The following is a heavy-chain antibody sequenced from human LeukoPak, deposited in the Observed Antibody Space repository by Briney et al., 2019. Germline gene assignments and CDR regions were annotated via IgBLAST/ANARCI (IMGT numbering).Heavy chain of an antibody. Sequence: SVKVSCKASGGTFSTYSISWVRQAPGQGREWMGRIIPIFGTANYAQKFHGRVTIGTYAPTNTAYMELSSLTSEGTAVYYCARAWGGDSSGYYQGGFDYWGQGTLVTVSS. CDR3: ARAWGGDSSGYYQGGFDY. D-gene: IGHD3-22*01. CDR2: IIPIFGTA. V-gene: IGHV1-69*05. J-gene: IGHJ4*02. CDR1: GGTFSTYS.